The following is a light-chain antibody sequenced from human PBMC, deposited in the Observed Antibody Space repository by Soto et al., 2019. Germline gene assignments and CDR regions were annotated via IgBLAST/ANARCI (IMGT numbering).Light chain of an antibody. V-gene: IGKV3-15*01. CDR2: DVS. Sequence: EIVMTQSPATLSVSPGERVTLSCRASQNIWNKLAWYQQRPGQIPRLLMYDVSSRASGIPARFTGSGSQTEFTLTINSLQSEDAAVYFCQHYNDWPLTFGGGTKVDIK. CDR1: QNIWNK. CDR3: QHYNDWPLT. J-gene: IGKJ4*01.